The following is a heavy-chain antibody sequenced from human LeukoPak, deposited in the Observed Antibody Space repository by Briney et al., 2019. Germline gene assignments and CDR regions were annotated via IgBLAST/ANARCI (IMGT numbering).Heavy chain of an antibody. J-gene: IGHJ4*02. CDR1: GYSISSGYY. CDR2: IDRSGNK. Sequence: PSETLSLTCAVSGYSISSGYYWGWIRQSPGKGLERIGSIDRSGNKYYNPSLKSRVTLSVDTSKNQFSLQLSSVTAADRALYYCARSGDYIKEGFDYWGQGTLVTVSS. CDR3: ARSGDYIKEGFDY. V-gene: IGHV4-38-2*01. D-gene: IGHD3-22*01.